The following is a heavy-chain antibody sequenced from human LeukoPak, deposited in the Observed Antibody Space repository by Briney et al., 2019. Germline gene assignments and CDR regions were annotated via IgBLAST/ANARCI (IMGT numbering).Heavy chain of an antibody. V-gene: IGHV3-20*04. CDR2: INWNGGST. CDR1: GFTFNDYV. J-gene: IGHJ3*02. D-gene: IGHD6-6*01. Sequence: PGGSLRLSCAASGFTFNDYVMNWVRQAPGKGLEWVSGINWNGGSTVYADSVKGQFTISRDNAKNSLYLQMNTLRAEDTAFYYCARVHSSSYAFDIWGQGTMVTVSS. CDR3: ARVHSSSYAFDI.